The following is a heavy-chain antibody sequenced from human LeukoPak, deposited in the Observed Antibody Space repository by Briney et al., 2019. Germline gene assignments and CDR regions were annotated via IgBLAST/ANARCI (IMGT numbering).Heavy chain of an antibody. Sequence: GGSLRLSCAASGFTFSSYSMNWVRQAPGKGLEWVSSIGGSSSSIYYADSVRGRFTISRDNAKNTLYLQMNSLRAEDTAVYYCTTEGIVATIVPDYWGRGTLVTVSS. CDR1: GFTFSSYS. CDR2: IGGSSSSI. D-gene: IGHD5-12*01. V-gene: IGHV3-21*01. CDR3: TTEGIVATIVPDY. J-gene: IGHJ4*02.